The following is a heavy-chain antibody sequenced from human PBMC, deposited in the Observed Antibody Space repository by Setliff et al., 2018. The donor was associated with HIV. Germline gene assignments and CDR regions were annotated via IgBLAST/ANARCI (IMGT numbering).Heavy chain of an antibody. CDR2: IDHSGKT. CDR1: GYSISNGFY. CDR3: VRDAVDSAGDY. J-gene: IGHJ4*02. Sequence: SETLSLTCIVSGYSISNGFYWGWVRQPPGKGPEWIGSIDHSGKTFYKSSLKSRVTISVDTSKNTFSLRLTSMTAADTAVYYCVRDAVDSAGDYWGQGQWSPSPQ. V-gene: IGHV4-38-2*02. D-gene: IGHD6-25*01.